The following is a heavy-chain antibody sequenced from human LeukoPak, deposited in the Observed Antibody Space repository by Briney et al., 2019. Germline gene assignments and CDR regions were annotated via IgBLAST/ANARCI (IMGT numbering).Heavy chain of an antibody. CDR2: ISAYNANT. CDR1: GYTFTSYG. D-gene: IGHD1-26*01. CDR3: ARDGPPFSGSYYKFDY. V-gene: IGHV1-18*01. Sequence: ASVKVSCKPSGYTFTSYGISWVRQAPGQGLEWMGWISAYNANTNYAQKLQGRVTMTTDTSTSTAYMELSSLRSDDTAVYYCARDGPPFSGSYYKFDYWGQGTLVTVSS. J-gene: IGHJ4*02.